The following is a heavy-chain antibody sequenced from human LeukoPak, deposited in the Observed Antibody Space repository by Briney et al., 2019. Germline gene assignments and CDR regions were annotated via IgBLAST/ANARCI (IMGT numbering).Heavy chain of an antibody. CDR2: ISGGGGST. D-gene: IGHD3-10*01. V-gene: IGHV3-23*01. CDR3: AKDQVAGYGSGSYYPFDY. J-gene: IGHJ4*02. CDR1: GFTFSNYA. Sequence: GGSLRLSCAASGFTFSNYAMSWVRQAPGKGLEWVSAISGGGGSTYYADSVKGRFTISRDTSKNTVYLQMNSLRAEDTAVYYCAKDQVAGYGSGSYYPFDYWGQGTLVTVSS.